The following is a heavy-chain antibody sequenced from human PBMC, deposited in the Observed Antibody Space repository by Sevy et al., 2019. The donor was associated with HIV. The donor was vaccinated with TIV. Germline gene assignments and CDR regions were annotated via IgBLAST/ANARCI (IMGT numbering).Heavy chain of an antibody. D-gene: IGHD3-22*01. V-gene: IGHV1-24*01. J-gene: IGHJ4*02. CDR1: GYTLTQVS. CDR3: ATTKDYYDSSGCPFDY. CDR2: FDPGDGET. Sequence: ASVKVSCKVSGYTLTQVSMHWVRQAPGEGLEWMGSFDPGDGETIYAQKFQGRVTMTEDTSTDTAYMELNSLRSEDTAVYFCATTKDYYDSSGCPFDYWGQGTLVTASS.